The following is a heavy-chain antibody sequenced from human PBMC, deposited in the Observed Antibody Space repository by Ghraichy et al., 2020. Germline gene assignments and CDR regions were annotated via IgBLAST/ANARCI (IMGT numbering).Heavy chain of an antibody. CDR3: ANSRAFVYYFDY. Sequence: LSLTCTVSNYSISNGYYWGWIRQPPGKGLEWIGSIYPSGSNYYNPSLKSRVSMSVDTSKNQFSLRLSSVTAADTAVYYCANSRAFVYYFDYWGQGTLVTVAS. CDR1: NYSISNGYY. CDR2: IYPSGSN. D-gene: IGHD2-8*01. V-gene: IGHV4-38-2*02. J-gene: IGHJ4*02.